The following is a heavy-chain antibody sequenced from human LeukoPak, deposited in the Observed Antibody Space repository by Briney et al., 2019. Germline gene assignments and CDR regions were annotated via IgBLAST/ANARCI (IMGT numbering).Heavy chain of an antibody. J-gene: IGHJ4*02. D-gene: IGHD3-10*01. CDR2: IYTSGIT. CDR1: GGSIISGNYY. Sequence: SETPSLTCTVSGGSIISGNYYWSWIRQPAGKGLEWIGRIYTSGITNYNPSLKSRVTISLDTSKNQFSLKLSSVTAADTAVYYCARAKGMVRGVIDYWGQGTLVTVSS. V-gene: IGHV4-61*02. CDR3: ARAKGMVRGVIDY.